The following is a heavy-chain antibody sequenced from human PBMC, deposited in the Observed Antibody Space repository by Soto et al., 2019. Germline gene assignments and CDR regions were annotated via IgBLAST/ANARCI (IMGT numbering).Heavy chain of an antibody. Sequence: PSETLSLTCTVSGGSISSGDYYWSWIRQPPGKGLEWIGYIYYSGSTYYNPSLKSRVTISVDTSKNQFSLKLSSVTAADTAVYYCARTLTYSTIGIDPWGQGTLVTVSS. J-gene: IGHJ5*02. D-gene: IGHD2-8*01. CDR1: GGSISSGDYY. V-gene: IGHV4-30-4*01. CDR3: ARTLTYSTIGIDP. CDR2: IYYSGST.